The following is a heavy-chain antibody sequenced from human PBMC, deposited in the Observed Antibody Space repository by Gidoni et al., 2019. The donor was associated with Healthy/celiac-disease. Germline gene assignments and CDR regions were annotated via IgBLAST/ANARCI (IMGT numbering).Heavy chain of an antibody. CDR3: EGRGYSYGGPPSMSLMLDI. CDR1: GFTFSSYA. V-gene: IGHV3-64D*06. D-gene: IGHD5-18*01. CDR2: ISSNGGST. Sequence: EVQLVESGGGLVQPGGSLRLSCSASGFTFSSYAMHWVRQSPGKGLEYVSAISSNGGSTYYADSVKGRFTISRDNSKNTLYLQMSSLRAEDTAVYYCEGRGYSYGGPPSMSLMLDIWGQGTMVTVSS. J-gene: IGHJ3*02.